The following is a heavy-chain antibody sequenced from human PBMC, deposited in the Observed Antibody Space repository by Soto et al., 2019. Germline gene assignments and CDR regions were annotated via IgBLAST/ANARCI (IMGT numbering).Heavy chain of an antibody. CDR1: GFTFSNAW. Sequence: GGSLRLSCAASGFTFSNAWMNWVRQAPGKGLEWVGRIKSKTDGGTTDYAAPVKGRFTISRDDSKNTLYLQMNSLKTEDTAVYYCTTCMVSGGYYDILTGWFYGMDVWGQGTTVTVSS. J-gene: IGHJ6*02. CDR2: IKSKTDGGTT. V-gene: IGHV3-15*07. CDR3: TTCMVSGGYYDILTGWFYGMDV. D-gene: IGHD3-9*01.